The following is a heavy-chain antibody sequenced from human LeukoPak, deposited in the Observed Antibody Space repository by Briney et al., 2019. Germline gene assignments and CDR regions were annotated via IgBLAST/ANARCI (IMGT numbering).Heavy chain of an antibody. J-gene: IGHJ4*02. V-gene: IGHV1-69*06. CDR2: IIPIFGTA. CDR1: GGTFSSYA. D-gene: IGHD3-22*01. CDR3: ASSTPYDSSGPAY. Sequence: SVKVSCKASGGTFSSYAISWVRQAPAQGLEWMGRIIPIFGTANYAQKFQGRVTITADKSTSTAYMELSSLRSEDTAVYYCASSTPYDSSGPAYWGQGTLVTVSS.